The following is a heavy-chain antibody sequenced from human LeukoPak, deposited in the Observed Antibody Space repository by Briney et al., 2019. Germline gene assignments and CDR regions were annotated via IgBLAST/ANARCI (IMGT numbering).Heavy chain of an antibody. Sequence: PGGSLRLSCTASGFTFSYYGMHWVRQAPGKGLEWVAFIQYDGSNKYYADSVKGRFTISRDNSKNTLYLQMNSLRAEDTAVYYCAKDAVITMVRGVMGYFDYWGQGTLVTVSS. CDR1: GFTFSYYG. V-gene: IGHV3-30*02. J-gene: IGHJ4*02. CDR3: AKDAVITMVRGVMGYFDY. CDR2: IQYDGSNK. D-gene: IGHD3-10*01.